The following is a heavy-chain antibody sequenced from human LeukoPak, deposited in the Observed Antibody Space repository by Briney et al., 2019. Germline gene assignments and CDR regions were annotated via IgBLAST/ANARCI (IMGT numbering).Heavy chain of an antibody. CDR3: ARGRTRYDFWSGYYLYYYYYGMDV. V-gene: IGHV1-8*01. J-gene: IGHJ6*02. D-gene: IGHD3-3*01. Sequence: ASVRVSCKASGYTFTSYDINWVRQAPGQGLEWMGWMNPNSGNTGYAQKFQGRVTMTRNTSISTAYMELSSLRSEDTAVYYCARGRTRYDFWSGYYLYYYYYGMDVWGQGTTVTVSS. CDR1: GYTFTSYD. CDR2: MNPNSGNT.